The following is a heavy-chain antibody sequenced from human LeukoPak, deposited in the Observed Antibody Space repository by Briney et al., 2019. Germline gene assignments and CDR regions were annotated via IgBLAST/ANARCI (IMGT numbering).Heavy chain of an antibody. V-gene: IGHV6-1*01. CDR1: GDSISSNSAA. CDR3: TRAQWRAFDS. J-gene: IGHJ4*02. CDR2: TYYRSKWYS. D-gene: IGHD2-8*01. Sequence: SQTLSLTCAISGDSISSNSAAWNWIRLSPSRGLEWLGRTYYRSKWYSDYAISLTRRITIDPDTSKNHFSLQLNSVTPEDTAIYYCTRAQWRAFDSWGQGILVTVSS.